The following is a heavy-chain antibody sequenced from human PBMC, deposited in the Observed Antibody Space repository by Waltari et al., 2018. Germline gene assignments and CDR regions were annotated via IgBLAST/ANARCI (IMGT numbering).Heavy chain of an antibody. V-gene: IGHV3-23*01. CDR3: AKDPPAQYYDILTGYLG. J-gene: IGHJ4*02. CDR1: GFTFSSYA. CDR2: ISGSGGST. Sequence: EVQLLESGGGLVQPGGSLRLSCAASGFTFSSYAMSWVRQAPGKGLEWVSGISGSGGSTDYADSVKGRFTISRDNSKNTLYLQMNSLRAEDTAVYYCAKDPPAQYYDILTGYLGWGQGTLVTVSS. D-gene: IGHD3-9*01.